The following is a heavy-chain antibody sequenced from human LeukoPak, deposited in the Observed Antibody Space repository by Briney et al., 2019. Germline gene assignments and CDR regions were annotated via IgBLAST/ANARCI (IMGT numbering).Heavy chain of an antibody. CDR1: GGSISSNTYF. D-gene: IGHD5/OR15-5a*01. CDR2: IRYSGST. Sequence: SETLSLTCNVSGGSISSNTYFWGWIRRPPGKGLEWIGSIRYSGSTYYNPSLKSRVTISVDTSNNQFSLHLTSLTAADTAVYYCATSDTVSTYNWFDPWGLGALVTVS. V-gene: IGHV4-39*01. J-gene: IGHJ5*02. CDR3: ATSDTVSTYNWFDP.